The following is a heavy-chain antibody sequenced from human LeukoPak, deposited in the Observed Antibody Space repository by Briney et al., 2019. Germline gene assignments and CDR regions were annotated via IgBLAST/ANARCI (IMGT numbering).Heavy chain of an antibody. J-gene: IGHJ4*02. D-gene: IGHD6-19*01. V-gene: IGHV3-30-3*01. CDR3: ARERLAVAGPFDY. Sequence: GRSLKLSCAASGFTFSSYAMHWVRQAPGKGLEWVAVISYDGSNKYYADSVKGRFTISRDNSKNTLYLQMNSLRAEDTAVYYCARERLAVAGPFDYWGQGTLVTVSS. CDR1: GFTFSSYA. CDR2: ISYDGSNK.